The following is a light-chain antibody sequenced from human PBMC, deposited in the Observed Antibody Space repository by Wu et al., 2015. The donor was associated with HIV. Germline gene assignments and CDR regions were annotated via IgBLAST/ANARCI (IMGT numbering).Light chain of an antibody. V-gene: IGKV1-9*01. CDR2: AAS. CDR3: QQLASSLVA. CDR1: QDLGTY. Sequence: QLTQSPTSLSASVGDRVTMTCRASQDLGTYLAWCQQKPGKAPKLLIYAASTLESGVPSRFSGSGSGTDFSLTISSLQSEDFATYYCQQLASSLVAFGQGTKVEMK. J-gene: IGKJ1*01.